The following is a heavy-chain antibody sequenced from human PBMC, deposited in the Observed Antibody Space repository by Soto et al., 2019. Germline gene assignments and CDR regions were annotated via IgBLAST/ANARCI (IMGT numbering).Heavy chain of an antibody. CDR1: GFTFSSYS. J-gene: IGHJ3*02. CDR2: ISSSSSTI. V-gene: IGHV3-48*01. CDR3: ARETTEAVGEDAFDI. Sequence: GGSLRLSCAASGFTFSSYSMNWVRQAPGKGLEWVSYISSSSSTIYYADSVKGRFTISRDNAKNSLYLQMNSLRAEDTAVYYCARETTEAVGEDAFDIWGQGTMVTV. D-gene: IGHD4-4*01.